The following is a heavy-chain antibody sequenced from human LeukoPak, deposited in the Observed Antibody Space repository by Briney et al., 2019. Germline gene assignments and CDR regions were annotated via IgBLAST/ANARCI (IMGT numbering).Heavy chain of an antibody. CDR3: ARVGHSSSWSAFDI. D-gene: IGHD6-13*01. Sequence: SETLSLTCTVSGYSISSGYYWGWIRQPPGKGLEWIGSIYYSGSTYYSPSLKSRVTISVDRSKNQFSLKLSSVTAADTAVYYCARVGHSSSWSAFDIWGQGTMVTVSS. J-gene: IGHJ3*02. CDR1: GYSISSGYY. CDR2: IYYSGST. V-gene: IGHV4-38-2*02.